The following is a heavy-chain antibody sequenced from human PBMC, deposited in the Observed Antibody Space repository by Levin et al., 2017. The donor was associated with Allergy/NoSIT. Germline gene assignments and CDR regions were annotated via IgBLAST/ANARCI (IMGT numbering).Heavy chain of an antibody. CDR1: GFSLSTSGMC. CDR3: ARMGIPAAGTSHYLFYYMDV. V-gene: IGHV2-70*11. Sequence: SGPTLVKPTQTLTLTCTFSGFSLSTSGMCVSWIRPPPGKALEWLARIDWDDDKYYSTSLKTRLTISKDTFKNQVVLSVTNMDPVDTATYYCARMGIPAAGTSHYLFYYMDVWGEGTTVTVSS. CDR2: IDWDDDK. D-gene: IGHD6-13*01. J-gene: IGHJ6*03.